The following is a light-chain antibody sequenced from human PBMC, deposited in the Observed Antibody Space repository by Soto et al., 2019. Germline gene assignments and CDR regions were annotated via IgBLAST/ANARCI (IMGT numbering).Light chain of an antibody. CDR1: QSVSSN. V-gene: IGKV3-20*01. Sequence: EIVLTQSPATLSLSPGERATLSCRASQSVSSNLAWYQQKPGQAPRRLIFGASSRATGIPDRFSGSGSGTDFTLTISRLEPEDFAVYYCQQYGSSPSTFGQGTKVDTK. CDR2: GAS. J-gene: IGKJ1*01. CDR3: QQYGSSPST.